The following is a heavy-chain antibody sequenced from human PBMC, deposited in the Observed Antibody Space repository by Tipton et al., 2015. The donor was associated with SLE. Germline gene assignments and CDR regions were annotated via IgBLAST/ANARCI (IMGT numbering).Heavy chain of an antibody. V-gene: IGHV4-59*01. Sequence: TLSLTCTVSGGSISSDSWSWIRQPPGKGLEWIGYIHDGGSTNYNPSLKSRVATSLDTPKNQFSLNLRSVTAADTAVYYCARVRWGYQEPNWFDPWGQGVLVTVSS. D-gene: IGHD2-2*01. CDR3: ARVRWGYQEPNWFDP. CDR2: IHDGGST. CDR1: GGSISSDS. J-gene: IGHJ5*02.